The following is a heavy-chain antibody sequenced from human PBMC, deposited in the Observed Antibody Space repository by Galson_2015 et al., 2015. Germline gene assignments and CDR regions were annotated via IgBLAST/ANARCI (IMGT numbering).Heavy chain of an antibody. CDR1: GFTFSSSA. J-gene: IGHJ4*02. CDR3: AKDRRAVVMSAIDS. D-gene: IGHD2-21*02. Sequence: SLRLSCAASGFTFSSSAMNWVRQAPGKGLEWVSALSHTGSSIYYADSVKGRFTISRDNSKNTLYLHLNSLRADDTAVYYCAKDRRAVVMSAIDSWGQWTQVTVSS. CDR2: LSHTGSSI. V-gene: IGHV3-23*01.